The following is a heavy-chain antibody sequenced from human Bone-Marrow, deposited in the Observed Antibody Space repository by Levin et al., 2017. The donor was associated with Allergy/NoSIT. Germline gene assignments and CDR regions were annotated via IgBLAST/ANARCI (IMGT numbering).Heavy chain of an antibody. Sequence: QAGGSLRLSCAASGFTFSSYAMHWVRQAPGKGLEWMTIISNDGIKKYYADSVKGRFNISRDNSKNTLYLQIDSLRTEDTAVYFCARDFYGSGSYFPSCAFDFWGQGTMVAVSS. D-gene: IGHD3-10*01. CDR2: ISNDGIKK. CDR3: ARDFYGSGSYFPSCAFDF. CDR1: GFTFSSYA. V-gene: IGHV3-30-3*01. J-gene: IGHJ3*01.